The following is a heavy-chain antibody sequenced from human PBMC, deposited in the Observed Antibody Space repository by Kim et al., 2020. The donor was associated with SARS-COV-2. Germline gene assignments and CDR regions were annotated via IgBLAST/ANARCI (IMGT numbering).Heavy chain of an antibody. J-gene: IGHJ6*01. Sequence: ASVKVSCKASGYTFTSYGMSWVRQAPGQGLEWMGWISAYNGNTNYAQKLQGRVTMTTDTSTSTAYMELRSLRSDDTAVYYCESYERRYSGYDWDYYYYGMDVWGQGTTVTVSS. CDR2: ISAYNGNT. CDR3: ESYERRYSGYDWDYYYYGMDV. V-gene: IGHV1-18*01. CDR1: GYTFTSYG. D-gene: IGHD5-12*01.